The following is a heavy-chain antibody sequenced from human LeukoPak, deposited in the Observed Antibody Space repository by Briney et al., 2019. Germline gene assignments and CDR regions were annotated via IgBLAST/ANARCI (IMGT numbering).Heavy chain of an antibody. D-gene: IGHD2-2*01. CDR2: INPSGGST. J-gene: IGHJ4*02. V-gene: IGHV1-46*01. CDR3: ARDPRYCSSTSCPPPPFDY. CDR1: GYTFTSYY. Sequence: GASVKVSCKASGYTFTSYYMHWVRQAPGQGLEWMGIINPSGGSTSYAQKFQGRVTMTRDTSTSTVYMELSSLSSEDTAVYYCARDPRYCSSTSCPPPPFDYWGQGTLVTVSS.